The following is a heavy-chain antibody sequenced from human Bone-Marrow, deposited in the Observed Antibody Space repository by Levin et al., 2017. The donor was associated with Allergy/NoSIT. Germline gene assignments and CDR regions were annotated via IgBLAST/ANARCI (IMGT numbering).Heavy chain of an antibody. Sequence: GESLKISCAVSGFIFSDYSMNWVRQAPGKGLEFVSSISSTSGYISYADSVKGRFTISRDNAKNSLYLQMNSLRAEDTAVYYCAREVEKSNGYKYYFDYWGQGTLVTVSS. J-gene: IGHJ4*02. CDR3: AREVEKSNGYKYYFDY. CDR1: GFIFSDYS. V-gene: IGHV3-21*01. D-gene: IGHD5-18*01. CDR2: ISSTSGYI.